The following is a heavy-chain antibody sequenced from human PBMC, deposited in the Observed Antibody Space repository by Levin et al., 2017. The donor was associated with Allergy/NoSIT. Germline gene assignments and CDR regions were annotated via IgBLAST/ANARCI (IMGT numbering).Heavy chain of an antibody. V-gene: IGHV4-59*01. D-gene: IGHD3-16*01. J-gene: IGHJ5*02. Sequence: PGGSLRLSCTVSGGSISSYYWSWIRQPPGKGLEWIGYIYYSGSTNYNPSLKSRVTISVDTSKNQFSLKLSSVTAADTAVYYCARGILGAYWFDPWGQGTLVTVSS. CDR1: GGSISSYY. CDR3: ARGILGAYWFDP. CDR2: IYYSGST.